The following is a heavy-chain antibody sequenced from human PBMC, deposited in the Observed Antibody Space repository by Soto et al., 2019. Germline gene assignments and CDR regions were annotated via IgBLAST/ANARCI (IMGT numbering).Heavy chain of an antibody. CDR2: IYYSGST. J-gene: IGHJ4*02. CDR3: ARALGYTYGHLPIDY. CDR1: GGSISSYY. Sequence: PSETLSLTCTVSGGSISSYYWSWIRQPPGKGLEWIGYIYYSGSTNYNPSLKSRVTISVDTSKNQFSLKLNSVTAADTAVYYCARALGYTYGHLPIDYWGQGTLVTVSS. V-gene: IGHV4-59*12. D-gene: IGHD5-18*01.